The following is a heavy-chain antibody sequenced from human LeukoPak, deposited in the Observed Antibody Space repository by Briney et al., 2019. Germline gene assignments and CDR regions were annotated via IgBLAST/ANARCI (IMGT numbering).Heavy chain of an antibody. D-gene: IGHD6-19*01. V-gene: IGHV3-30-3*01. CDR1: GFTFSSSA. CDR2: ISSDGSYK. J-gene: IGHJ4*02. Sequence: SGGSLRLSCAASGFTFSSSAMHWIRPAPGKGLEWVAIISSDGSYKSYADSVKGRFTMSRDNSKKALYLQMNSLRAEDTAVYYCARKFDSSGWLVDYWGQGTLVTVSP. CDR3: ARKFDSSGWLVDY.